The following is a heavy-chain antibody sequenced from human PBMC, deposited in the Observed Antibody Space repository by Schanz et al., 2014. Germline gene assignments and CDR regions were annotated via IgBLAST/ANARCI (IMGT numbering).Heavy chain of an antibody. V-gene: IGHV1-69*02. J-gene: IGHJ3*01. Sequence: QVQLVQSGAEVKKPGSSMKVSCKASGGTFSTYPINWLRQAPGQGLEWMGRIIPIHGIVNYAQGFQDRVRITADKSTTTTSLELRSLRSDDAAVYFCARASGAEDVFDLWGRGTMLTVSS. CDR2: IIPIHGIV. CDR3: ARASGAEDVFDL. CDR1: GGTFSTYP. D-gene: IGHD4-17*01.